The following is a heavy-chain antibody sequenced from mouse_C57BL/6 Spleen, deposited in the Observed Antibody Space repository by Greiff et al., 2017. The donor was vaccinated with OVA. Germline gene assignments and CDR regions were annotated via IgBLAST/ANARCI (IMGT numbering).Heavy chain of an antibody. CDR2: IHPNSGST. J-gene: IGHJ1*03. V-gene: IGHV1-64*01. CDR1: GYTFTSYW. CDR3: ARSFSAIIPYCYFDV. D-gene: IGHD1-1*01. Sequence: QVQLQQPGAELVKPGASVKLSCKASGYTFTSYWMHWVKQRPGQGLEWIGMIHPNSGSTNYNEKFKSKATLTVDKSSSTAYMQHSSLTSEDSAVYYCARSFSAIIPYCYFDVWGTGTTVTVSS.